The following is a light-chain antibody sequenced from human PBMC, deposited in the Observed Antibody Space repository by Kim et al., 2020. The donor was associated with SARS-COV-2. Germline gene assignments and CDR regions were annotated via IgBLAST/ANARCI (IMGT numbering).Light chain of an antibody. CDR2: LGS. CDR3: MQGRHLPFT. CDR1: QSLLHSNGYNY. Sequence: EPASISCRSSQSLLHSNGYNYLDWYVQKPGQSLQLLIYLGSYRASGVPDRFSGSASGTDFTLKISRVEAEDVGFYYCMQGRHLPFTFGQGTKLEIK. J-gene: IGKJ2*01. V-gene: IGKV2-28*01.